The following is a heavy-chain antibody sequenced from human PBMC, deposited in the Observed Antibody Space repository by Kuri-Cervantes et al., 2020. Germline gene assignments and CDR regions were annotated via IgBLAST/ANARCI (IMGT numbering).Heavy chain of an antibody. CDR2: IYYSGST. CDR1: GGSISSYY. V-gene: IGHV4-59*08. Sequence: GSLRLSCTVSGGSISSYYWSWIRQPPGKGLEWIGYIYYSGSTNYNPSLKSRVTISVDTPKNQFSLKLSSVTAADTAVYYCARHVGLGWFDPWGQGTLVTVSS. D-gene: IGHD7-27*01. CDR3: ARHVGLGWFDP. J-gene: IGHJ5*02.